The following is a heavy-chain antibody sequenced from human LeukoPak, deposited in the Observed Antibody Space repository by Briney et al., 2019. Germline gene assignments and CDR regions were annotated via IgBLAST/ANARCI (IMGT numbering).Heavy chain of an antibody. D-gene: IGHD3-9*01. CDR2: ISSTSSHI. J-gene: IGHJ4*02. CDR1: GFTFSSYA. CDR3: ARLRGAQLRYFDVDF. V-gene: IGHV3-21*01. Sequence: GGSLRLSCAASGFTFSSYAMSWVRQAPGKGLEWVSSISSTSSHIYYADSVKGRFTISRDNAEKSLYLQMNSLRAEDTAVYFCARLRGAQLRYFDVDFWGQGTLVTVSS.